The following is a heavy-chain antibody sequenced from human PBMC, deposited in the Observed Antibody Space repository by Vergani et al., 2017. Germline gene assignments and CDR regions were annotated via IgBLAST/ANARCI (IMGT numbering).Heavy chain of an antibody. CDR3: ARGTGTTRAYWFDP. V-gene: IGHV4-34*01. J-gene: IGHJ5*02. Sequence: QVQLQQWGAGLLRPSETLSLTCGVYGGSFSAYYWSWIRQPPGKGLEWIGEINHSGSTNYNPYLKSRLTISVDTSNHKFAVKLNSVTAADTAVYYCARGTGTTRAYWFDPWGQGTLVTVSS. D-gene: IGHD1-7*01. CDR1: GGSFSAYY. CDR2: INHSGST.